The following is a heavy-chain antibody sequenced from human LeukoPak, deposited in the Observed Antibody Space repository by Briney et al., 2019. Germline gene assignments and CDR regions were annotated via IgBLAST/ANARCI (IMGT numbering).Heavy chain of an antibody. Sequence: GASVKVSCKASGYTFTGYYMHWVRQAPGQGLEWMGWINPNSGGTNYAQKFQGRVTMTRDTSISTAYMELSRLRSDDTAVYYCARDPDPMRRYYYYYMDVWGKGTTVTVSS. CDR2: INPNSGGT. J-gene: IGHJ6*03. V-gene: IGHV1-2*02. CDR1: GYTFTGYY. D-gene: IGHD1-14*01. CDR3: ARDPDPMRRYYYYYMDV.